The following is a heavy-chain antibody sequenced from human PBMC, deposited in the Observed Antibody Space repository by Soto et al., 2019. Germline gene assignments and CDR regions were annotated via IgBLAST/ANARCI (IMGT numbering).Heavy chain of an antibody. CDR2: IRSKAYGGTT. V-gene: IGHV3-49*03. D-gene: IGHD1-26*01. CDR3: TRVGSVGATTGDYYYYGMDV. J-gene: IGHJ6*02. Sequence: GGSLRLSCTASGFTFGDYAMSWFRQAPGKGLEWVGFIRSKAYGGTTEYAASVKGRFTISRDDSKSIAYLQMNSLKTEDTAVYYCTRVGSVGATTGDYYYYGMDVWGQGTTVTVSS. CDR1: GFTFGDYA.